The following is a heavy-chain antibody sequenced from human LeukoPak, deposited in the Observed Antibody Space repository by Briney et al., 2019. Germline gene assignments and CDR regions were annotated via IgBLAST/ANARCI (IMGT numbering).Heavy chain of an antibody. CDR1: GGSFSGYY. Sequence: SETLSLTCAVYGGSFSGYYWSWIRQPPGKGLEWIGEINHSGGTNYNPSLKSRVTISVDTSKNQFSLKLSSVTAADTAVYYCARGRGYSYGYLAIWGQGTMVTVSS. CDR2: INHSGGT. CDR3: ARGRGYSYGYLAI. V-gene: IGHV4-34*01. D-gene: IGHD5-18*01. J-gene: IGHJ3*02.